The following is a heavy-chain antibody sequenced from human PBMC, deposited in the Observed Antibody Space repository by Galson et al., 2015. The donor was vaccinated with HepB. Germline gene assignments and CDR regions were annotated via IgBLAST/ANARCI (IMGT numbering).Heavy chain of an antibody. V-gene: IGHV3-21*01. Sequence: SLRLSCAASGFTFSSYSMNWVRQAPGKGLEWVSSISSSSSYIYYADSVKGRFTISRDNAKNSLYLQMNSLRAEDTAVYYCARDSQVLLWFGELPNPVDYWGQGTLVTVSS. D-gene: IGHD3-10*01. CDR1: GFTFSSYS. J-gene: IGHJ4*02. CDR3: ARDSQVLLWFGELPNPVDY. CDR2: ISSSSSYI.